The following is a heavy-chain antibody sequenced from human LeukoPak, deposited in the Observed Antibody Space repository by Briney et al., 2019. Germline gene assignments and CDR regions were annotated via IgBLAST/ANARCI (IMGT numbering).Heavy chain of an antibody. CDR1: GFTFSSYA. CDR3: ARASGYDQYYFDY. Sequence: PGGSLRLSCAASGFTFSSYAMHWVRQAPGKGLEWVAVISYDGSNKYYADSVKGRFTISRDNSKNTLYLQMNSLRAEDTAVYYCARASGYDQYYFDYWGQGTLVTVSS. CDR2: ISYDGSNK. J-gene: IGHJ4*02. V-gene: IGHV3-30-3*01. D-gene: IGHD5-12*01.